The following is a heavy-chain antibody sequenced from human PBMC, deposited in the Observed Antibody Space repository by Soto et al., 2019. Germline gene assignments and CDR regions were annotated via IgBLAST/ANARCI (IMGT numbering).Heavy chain of an antibody. J-gene: IGHJ4*02. V-gene: IGHV3-33*01. CDR1: GFTFSSYG. CDR3: ARGLIPGIAAADY. Sequence: PGGSLRLSCAASGFTFSSYGMHWVRQAPGKGLEWVAVIWYDGSNKYYADSVKGRFTISRDNSKNTLYLQMNSLRAEDTAVYYCARGLIPGIAAADYWGQGTLVTVSS. D-gene: IGHD6-13*01. CDR2: IWYDGSNK.